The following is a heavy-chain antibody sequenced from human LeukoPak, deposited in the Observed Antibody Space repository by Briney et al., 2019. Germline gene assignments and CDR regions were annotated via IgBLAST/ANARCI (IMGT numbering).Heavy chain of an antibody. Sequence: PGGSLRLSCAASGFTFSTFVMSWVRQAPGKGLEWVSSISSSSSYIYYADSVKGRFTISRDNAKNSLYLQMNSLRAEDTAVYYCARDSDSSGYCDYWGQGTLVTVSS. J-gene: IGHJ4*02. V-gene: IGHV3-21*01. CDR1: GFTFSTFV. CDR3: ARDSDSSGYCDY. D-gene: IGHD3-22*01. CDR2: ISSSSSYI.